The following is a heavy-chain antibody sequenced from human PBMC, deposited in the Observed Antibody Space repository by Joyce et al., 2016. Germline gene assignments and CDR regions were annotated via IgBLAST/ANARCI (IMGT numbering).Heavy chain of an antibody. D-gene: IGHD3-10*01. J-gene: IGHJ4*02. CDR3: ARVTWCGDKGFDY. CDR2: SYYTGST. V-gene: IGHV4-30-4*01. CDR1: GGSISSGDYY. Sequence: QVQLQESGPGLVKPSQTLSLTCSVSGGSISSGDYYWSWIRQPPGKGLEWIGYSYYTGSTYYNLSLESRITMSVDTSKNQFSLKLSSVTAADTAVYYCARVTWCGDKGFDYWGQGTLVTVSS.